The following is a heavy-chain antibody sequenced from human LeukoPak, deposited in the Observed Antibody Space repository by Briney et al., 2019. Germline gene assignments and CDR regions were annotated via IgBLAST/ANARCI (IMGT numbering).Heavy chain of an antibody. CDR1: GFTFSSYG. J-gene: IGHJ4*02. D-gene: IGHD6-19*01. Sequence: GGSLRLSCAASGFTFSSYGMHWVRQAPGKGLEWVAVIWYDGSNKYYADSVKGRFTISRDNAKNSLYLQMNSLRAEDTALYYCAKEAYSSGYFFDYWGQGTLVTVSS. CDR3: AKEAYSSGYFFDY. CDR2: IWYDGSNK. V-gene: IGHV3-33*03.